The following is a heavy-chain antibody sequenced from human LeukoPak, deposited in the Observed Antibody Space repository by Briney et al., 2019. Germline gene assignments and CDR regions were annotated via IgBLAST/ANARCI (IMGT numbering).Heavy chain of an antibody. CDR3: AKVNYYESSGYYDY. J-gene: IGHJ4*02. CDR2: ISHDGTNK. D-gene: IGHD3-22*01. Sequence: GGSLRLSCAASGFPFSSYGMHWVRQAPGKGLEWVAVISHDGTNKYYADSVKGRFTISRDNSKNTLYLQMNSLRAEDTAVYYCAKVNYYESSGYYDYRGQGTLVTVSS. V-gene: IGHV3-30*18. CDR1: GFPFSSYG.